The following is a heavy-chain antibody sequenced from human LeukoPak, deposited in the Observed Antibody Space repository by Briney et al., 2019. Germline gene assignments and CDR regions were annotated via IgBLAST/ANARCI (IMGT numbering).Heavy chain of an antibody. Sequence: KPSETLSLTCAVYGGSFSGYYWSWIRQPPGKGLEWIGEINHSGSTNYKPSPKSRVTVLVDTSKNQFSLKLSSVTAADTAVYYCAAADPGRYFDYWGQGTLVTVSS. V-gene: IGHV4-34*01. CDR3: AAADPGRYFDY. J-gene: IGHJ4*02. D-gene: IGHD6-13*01. CDR1: GGSFSGYY. CDR2: INHSGST.